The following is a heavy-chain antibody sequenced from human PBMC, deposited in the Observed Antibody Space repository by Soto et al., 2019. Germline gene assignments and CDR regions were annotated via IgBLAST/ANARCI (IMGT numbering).Heavy chain of an antibody. D-gene: IGHD5-12*01. Sequence: PSETLSLTCTVSGGSIRSYYWGWIRQPPGKGLEWIGYIYYSGSTNYNPSLKSRVTISVDTSKNQFSLKLSSVTAADTAVYYCATYSGGFDYWGQGTQVTVSS. V-gene: IGHV4-59*01. CDR3: ATYSGGFDY. J-gene: IGHJ4*02. CDR1: GGSIRSYY. CDR2: IYYSGST.